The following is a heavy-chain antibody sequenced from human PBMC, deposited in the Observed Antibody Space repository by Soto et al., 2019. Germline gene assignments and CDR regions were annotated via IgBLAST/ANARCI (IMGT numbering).Heavy chain of an antibody. V-gene: IGHV3-11*01. D-gene: IGHD3-10*01. CDR3: ARDQGTVKYNYYYYGMDV. Sequence: QVQLVESGGCLVKPGGSLRLSCAASGFTFSDYYMSWIRQAPGKGLEYISYISSSGRTIYYADSVKVRFTISRDNAKNSLYLQMNSLRAEDTAVYFCARDQGTVKYNYYYYGMDVWGQGTTVTVSS. CDR1: GFTFSDYY. J-gene: IGHJ6*02. CDR2: ISSSGRTI.